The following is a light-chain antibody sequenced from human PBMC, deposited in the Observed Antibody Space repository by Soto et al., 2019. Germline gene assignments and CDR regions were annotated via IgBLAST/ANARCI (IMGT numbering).Light chain of an antibody. J-gene: IGKJ1*01. Sequence: DFQMTQSPSSLSASVGDRVPITYRASPNIRDPLAWYQHNPGKVLKLLIYEACTLQSGVPSRFRVCGFVTDFTSANTTPQPEAGATSDCQNDYNTPRTFGQGTNVELK. CDR2: EAC. CDR1: PNIRDP. V-gene: IGKV1-27*01. CDR3: QNDYNTPRT.